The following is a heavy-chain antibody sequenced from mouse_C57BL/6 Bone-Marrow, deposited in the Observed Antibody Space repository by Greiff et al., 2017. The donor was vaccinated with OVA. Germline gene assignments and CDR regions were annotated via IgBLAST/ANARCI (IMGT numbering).Heavy chain of an antibody. J-gene: IGHJ4*01. CDR1: GFTFSSYG. CDR3: ARRLSGYAMDY. Sequence: DVQLQESGGDLVKPGGSLKLSCAASGFTFSSYGMSWVRQTPDKRLEWVATISSGGSYTYYPDSVKGRFTISRDNAKNTLYLQVSSLKSEDTAMYYCARRLSGYAMDYWGQGTSVTVSS. D-gene: IGHD1-2*01. V-gene: IGHV5-6*01. CDR2: ISSGGSYT.